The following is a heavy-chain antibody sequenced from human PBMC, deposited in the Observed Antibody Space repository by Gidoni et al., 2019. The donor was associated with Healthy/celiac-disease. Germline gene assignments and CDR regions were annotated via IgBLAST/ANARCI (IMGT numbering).Heavy chain of an antibody. Sequence: QVQLQQWGAGLLKPSETLSLTCAVYGGSCSGYYWRWIRQPPGKGLEWIGEINHSGSTNYNPSLKSRVTISVDTSKNQFSLKLSSVTAADTAVYYCARLRPLYSPSEQQLVRKYFDYWGQGTLVTVSS. CDR1: GGSCSGYY. J-gene: IGHJ4*02. D-gene: IGHD6-13*01. V-gene: IGHV4-34*01. CDR3: ARLRPLYSPSEQQLVRKYFDY. CDR2: INHSGST.